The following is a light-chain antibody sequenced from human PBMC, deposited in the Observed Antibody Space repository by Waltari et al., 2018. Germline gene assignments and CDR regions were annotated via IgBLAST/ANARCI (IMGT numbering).Light chain of an antibody. J-gene: IGKJ1*01. CDR1: QSVGRT. CDR3: QKYGTRPAT. Sequence: EIVLTQSPASLSLSPGAGATLSCRASQSVGRTLAWYQQRPGQAPRLLIYDASSRATGIPDRFSGSGSGTDFSLTISRLEPEDFAVYYCQKYGTRPATFGQGTKVEVK. V-gene: IGKV3-20*01. CDR2: DAS.